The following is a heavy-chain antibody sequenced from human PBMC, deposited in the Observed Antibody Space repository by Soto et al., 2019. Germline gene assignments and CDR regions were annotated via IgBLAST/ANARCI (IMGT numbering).Heavy chain of an antibody. Sequence: QLQLQESGPGLVKPSETMSITCTVSGGSISSSSYYWGWIRLPPGKGLEWIGSIYYSGNTYYNPSLKSRVTISVDTSKNQFSLKLSSVTAADTAVYYCARNVVVPAPAAFDIWGQGTMVTVSS. CDR2: IYYSGNT. J-gene: IGHJ3*02. V-gene: IGHV4-39*01. D-gene: IGHD2-2*01. CDR3: ARNVVVPAPAAFDI. CDR1: GGSISSSSYY.